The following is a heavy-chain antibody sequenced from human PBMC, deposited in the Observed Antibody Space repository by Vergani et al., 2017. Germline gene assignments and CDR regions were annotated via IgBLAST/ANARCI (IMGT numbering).Heavy chain of an antibody. D-gene: IGHD6-19*01. J-gene: IGHJ4*02. V-gene: IGHV3-9*01. CDR2: ISWNSGSI. Sequence: EVQLVESGGGLVQPGRSPRLSCAASGFTFDDYAMHWVRQAPGKGLEWVSGISWNSGSIGYADSVTGRFTISGDNAKNSLYLQMNSLRAEDTALDYCARIGGKGSSGWGFDYWGQGTLVTVSS. CDR3: ARIGGKGSSGWGFDY. CDR1: GFTFDDYA.